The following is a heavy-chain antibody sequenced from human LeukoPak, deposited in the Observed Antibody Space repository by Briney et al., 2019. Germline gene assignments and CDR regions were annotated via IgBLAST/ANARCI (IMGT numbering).Heavy chain of an antibody. CDR2: IYYSGST. CDR1: GGSISSYY. CDR3: ARSLSIFGVVPYWYFDL. V-gene: IGHV4-59*01. J-gene: IGHJ2*01. D-gene: IGHD3-3*01. Sequence: PSETLSLTCTVSGGSISSYYWSWIRQPPGKGLEWIGYIYYSGSTNYNPSLKSRVTISVDTSKNQFSLKLSSVTAVDTAVYYCARSLSIFGVVPYWYFDLWGRGTLVTVSS.